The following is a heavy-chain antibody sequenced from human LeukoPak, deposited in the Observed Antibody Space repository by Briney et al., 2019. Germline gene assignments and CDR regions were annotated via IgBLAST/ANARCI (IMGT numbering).Heavy chain of an antibody. CDR3: ARYCSSTSCYHLAYNWFDP. Sequence: GGSLRLSCAASGFTFSSYAMHWVRQAPGKGLEWVAVISYDGSNKYYADSVKGRFTISRDNSKNTLYLQMNSLRAEDTAVYYCARYCSSTSCYHLAYNWFDPWGQGTLVTVSS. J-gene: IGHJ5*02. CDR1: GFTFSSYA. CDR2: ISYDGSNK. V-gene: IGHV3-30*04. D-gene: IGHD2-2*01.